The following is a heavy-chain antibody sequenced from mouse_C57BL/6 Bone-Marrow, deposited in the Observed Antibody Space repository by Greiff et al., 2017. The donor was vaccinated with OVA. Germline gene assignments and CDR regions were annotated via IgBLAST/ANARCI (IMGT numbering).Heavy chain of an antibody. CDR2: IRSKSNNYAT. CDR1: GFSFNTYA. J-gene: IGHJ4*01. Sequence: EVKLQESGGGLVQPKGSLKLSCAASGFSFNTYAMNWVRQAPGKGLEWVARIRSKSNNYATYYADSVKDRFTISRDDSESMLYLQMNNLKTEDTAMYYCVRHKNEGDYWGQGTSVTVSS. V-gene: IGHV10-1*01. CDR3: VRHKNEGDY.